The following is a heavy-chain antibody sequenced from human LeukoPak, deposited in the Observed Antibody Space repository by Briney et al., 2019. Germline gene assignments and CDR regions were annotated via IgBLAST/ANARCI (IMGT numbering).Heavy chain of an antibody. Sequence: GGSLRLSCAASGFTFSGYSMIWVRQAPGKGLEWVSSISSSSSYVYYADSVKGRFTISRDNAKNSLYLQMNSLRAEDTAVYYCARDRSWSGSQFNYWGQGTLVTVSS. CDR3: ARDRSWSGSQFNY. V-gene: IGHV3-21*01. CDR2: ISSSSSYV. J-gene: IGHJ4*02. CDR1: GFTFSGYS. D-gene: IGHD1-26*01.